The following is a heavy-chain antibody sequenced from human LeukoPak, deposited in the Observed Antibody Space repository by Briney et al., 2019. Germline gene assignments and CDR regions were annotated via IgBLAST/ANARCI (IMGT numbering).Heavy chain of an antibody. J-gene: IGHJ5*02. CDR3: ARVAGWHWFDP. CDR1: GFTFSSYD. V-gene: IGHV3-23*01. D-gene: IGHD6-19*01. Sequence: GGAMRLSCAASGFTFSSYDMTWVRQAPGRGLEWVSSIRPSGDNTYYGDSVKGRFTISRDNSKNTVYLQMNNMRVDDTAVYYCARVAGWHWFDPWGQGTLVTVSS. CDR2: IRPSGDNT.